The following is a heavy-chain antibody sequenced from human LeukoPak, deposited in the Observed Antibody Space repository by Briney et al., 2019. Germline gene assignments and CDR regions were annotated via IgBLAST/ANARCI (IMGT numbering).Heavy chain of an antibody. D-gene: IGHD6-13*01. Sequence: GGSLRLSCAASGFTFSSYWMSWVRQAPGEGLEWVANIKQDGSEKYYVDSVKGRFTISRDNAKNSLYLQMNNLRAEDTAVYYCARDGIAAAGTFEDYWGQGTLVTVSS. V-gene: IGHV3-7*01. CDR3: ARDGIAAAGTFEDY. J-gene: IGHJ4*02. CDR2: IKQDGSEK. CDR1: GFTFSSYW.